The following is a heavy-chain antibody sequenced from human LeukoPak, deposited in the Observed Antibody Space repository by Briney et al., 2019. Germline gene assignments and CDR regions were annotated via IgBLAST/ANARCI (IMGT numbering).Heavy chain of an antibody. V-gene: IGHV3-23*01. Sequence: GGSLRLFCAASGFTFSSHAMSWVRQAPGKGLEWVSAISGSGGSTYYADSVKGRFTISRDNSKNTLYLQMNSLRDEDTAVYYCAKGEGKYCSGGSCYYYYYYMDVWGKGTTVTISS. CDR1: GFTFSSHA. CDR2: ISGSGGST. CDR3: AKGEGKYCSGGSCYYYYYYMDV. D-gene: IGHD2-15*01. J-gene: IGHJ6*03.